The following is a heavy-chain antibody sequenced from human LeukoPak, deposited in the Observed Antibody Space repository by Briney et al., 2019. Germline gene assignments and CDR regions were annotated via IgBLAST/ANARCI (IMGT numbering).Heavy chain of an antibody. V-gene: IGHV1-69*04. CDR2: IIPILDIA. D-gene: IGHD5-18*01. J-gene: IGHJ4*02. Sequence: ASVKVSCKAPGGTFSSYAISWVRQAPGQGLEWMGRIIPILDIANYAQKFQGRVTITADKSTSTAYMELSSLRSDDTAVYYCARGSTAMAPFDYWGQGTLVTVSS. CDR1: GGTFSSYA. CDR3: ARGSTAMAPFDY.